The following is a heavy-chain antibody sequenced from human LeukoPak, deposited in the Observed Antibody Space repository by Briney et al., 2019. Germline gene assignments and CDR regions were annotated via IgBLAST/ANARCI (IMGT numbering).Heavy chain of an antibody. CDR3: ARSTAAEPFDY. J-gene: IGHJ4*02. D-gene: IGHD6-25*01. V-gene: IGHV4-39*07. Sequence: KRRVTISVDTSKNQFSLRLSSVTAADTAVYYCARSTAAEPFDYWGQGTLVTVSS.